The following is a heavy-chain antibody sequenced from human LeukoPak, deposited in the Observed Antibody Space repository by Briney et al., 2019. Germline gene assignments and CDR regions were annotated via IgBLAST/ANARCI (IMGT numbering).Heavy chain of an antibody. D-gene: IGHD1-26*01. V-gene: IGHV4-39*01. J-gene: IGHJ4*02. CDR2: IYYSGST. CDR3: ARQSGSYGGILDN. Sequence: SETLSLTCTVSGVSISSSSYYWGWVRQPPGKGLEWIGGIYYSGSTYYNPSLKSRVTISVDTSRNEFSLRLSSVTAADTALYFCARQSGSYGGILDNWGQGILGTVSS. CDR1: GVSISSSSYY.